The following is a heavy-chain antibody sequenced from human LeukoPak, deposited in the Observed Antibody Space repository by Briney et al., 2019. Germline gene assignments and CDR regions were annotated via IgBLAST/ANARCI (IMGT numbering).Heavy chain of an antibody. CDR3: ARDIKDCSGGSCYLPGDPNWFDP. V-gene: IGHV3-23*01. Sequence: GGSLRLSCAASGFTFSSYAMTWVRQAPGKGLEWVSGISGSGGSTYYADSVRGRFTISRDNSKNTLYLQMNSLRSEDTAVYYCARDIKDCSGGSCYLPGDPNWFDPWGQGTLVTVSS. J-gene: IGHJ5*02. CDR1: GFTFSSYA. D-gene: IGHD2-15*01. CDR2: ISGSGGST.